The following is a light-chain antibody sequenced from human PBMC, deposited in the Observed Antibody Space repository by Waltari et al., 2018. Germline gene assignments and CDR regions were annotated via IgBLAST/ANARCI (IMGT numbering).Light chain of an antibody. CDR3: QQYGTSLYT. CDR1: PSCDNNY. CDR2: GAS. V-gene: IGKV3-20*01. J-gene: IGKJ2*01. Sequence: EIVFPQFLATLSFSPVYIATLSCRASPSCDNNYLACYQQKPGQAPRLLIHGASSRATGIPDRFSGSGSGTDFTLTVSRLEPEDFAVYYCQQYGTSLYTFGQGTKLEIK.